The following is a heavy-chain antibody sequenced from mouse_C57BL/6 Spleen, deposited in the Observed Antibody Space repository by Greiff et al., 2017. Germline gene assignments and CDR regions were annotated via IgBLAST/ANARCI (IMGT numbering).Heavy chain of an antibody. CDR2: IDPSDSYT. D-gene: IGHD1-3*01. Sequence: QVQLKQPGAELVRPGTSVKLSCKASGYTFTSYWMHWVKQRPGQGLEWIGVIDPSDSYTNYNQKFKGKATLTVDTSSSTAYMQLSSLTSEDSAVYYCAREWEGGVLGVWGTGTTVTVSS. CDR1: GYTFTSYW. J-gene: IGHJ1*03. CDR3: AREWEGGVLGV. V-gene: IGHV1-59*01.